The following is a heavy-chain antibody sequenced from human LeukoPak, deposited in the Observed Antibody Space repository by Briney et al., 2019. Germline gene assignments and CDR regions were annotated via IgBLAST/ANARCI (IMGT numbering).Heavy chain of an antibody. D-gene: IGHD3-22*01. V-gene: IGHV4-59*01. CDR2: IYYSGST. CDR1: GGSISSYY. J-gene: IGHJ4*02. Sequence: PSETLSLTCTVPGGSISSYYWSWIRQPPGKGLEWIGYIYYSGSTNYSPSLKSRVTISIDTSKNQFSLRLSSVTAADTALYYCARALRRDIVGTYFLDCWGQGTLVTVSS. CDR3: ARALRRDIVGTYFLDC.